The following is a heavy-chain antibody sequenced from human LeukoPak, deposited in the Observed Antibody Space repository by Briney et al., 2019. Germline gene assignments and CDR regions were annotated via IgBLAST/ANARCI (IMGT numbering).Heavy chain of an antibody. CDR3: ARHRGVSYYDAFDI. CDR2: IYHSGDT. D-gene: IGHD1-26*01. J-gene: IGHJ3*02. CDR1: GDSIRNYY. Sequence: PSETLSLTCSVSGDSIRNYYWSWIRQPPGKGLEGIAYIYHSGDTNHHHSLKSRVNISLDTSKNPFSLHLRSVTAADTAVYYCARHRGVSYYDAFDIWGQGTVVTVSS. V-gene: IGHV4-59*08.